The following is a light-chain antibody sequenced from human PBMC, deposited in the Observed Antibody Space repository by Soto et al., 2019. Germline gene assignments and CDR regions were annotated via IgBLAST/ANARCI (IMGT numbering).Light chain of an antibody. J-gene: IGLJ1*01. CDR3: AAWDDSLNGYV. Sequence: QSLLTQPPSASGTPGQRVTISCSGGSSNIGSNTVNWYQQLPGTAPKLLIYSNNQRPSGVPDRFSGSKSGTSASLAISGLQSEDEADYYCAAWDDSLNGYVFGTGTKVTVL. CDR1: SSNIGSNT. V-gene: IGLV1-44*01. CDR2: SNN.